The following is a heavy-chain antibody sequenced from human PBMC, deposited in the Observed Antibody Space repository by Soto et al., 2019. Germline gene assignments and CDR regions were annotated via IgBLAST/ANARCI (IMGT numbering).Heavy chain of an antibody. V-gene: IGHV4-30-2*01. D-gene: IGHD1-26*01. CDR1: GGSISSGGYS. J-gene: IGHJ4*02. CDR3: ASTTSGGLDY. CDR2: IYHSGST. Sequence: TLSLTCAVSGGSISSGGYSWSWIRQPPGKGLEWIGYIYHSGSTYYNPSLKSRVTISVDRSKNQFSLKLSSVTAADTAVYYGASTTSGGLDYWGQGTLVTVSS.